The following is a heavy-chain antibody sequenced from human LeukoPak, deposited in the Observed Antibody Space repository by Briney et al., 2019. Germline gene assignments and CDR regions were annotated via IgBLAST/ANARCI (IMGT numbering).Heavy chain of an antibody. CDR2: IYHSGST. CDR3: ARGITGLEPSVTDY. J-gene: IGHJ4*02. Sequence: SETLSLTCTVSGGSISSSSYYWGWIRQPPGKGLEWIGSIYHSGSTYYNPSLKSRVTISVDTSKNQFSLKLSSVTAADTAVYYCARGITGLEPSVTDYWGQGTLVTVSS. V-gene: IGHV4-39*07. D-gene: IGHD1-1*01. CDR1: GGSISSSSYY.